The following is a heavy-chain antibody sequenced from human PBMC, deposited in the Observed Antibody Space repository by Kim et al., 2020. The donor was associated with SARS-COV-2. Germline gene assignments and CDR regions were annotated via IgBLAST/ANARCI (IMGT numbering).Heavy chain of an antibody. CDR3: ARDGAVAGSDY. D-gene: IGHD6-19*01. Sequence: TNYDQKLQGRVTMTPDTSTSTAYMELRSLRSDDTAVYYCARDGAVAGSDYWGQGTLVTVSS. CDR2: T. V-gene: IGHV1-18*01. J-gene: IGHJ4*02.